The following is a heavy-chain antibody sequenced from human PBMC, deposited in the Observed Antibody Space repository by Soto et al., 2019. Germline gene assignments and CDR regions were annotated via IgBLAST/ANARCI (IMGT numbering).Heavy chain of an antibody. D-gene: IGHD3-3*01. CDR2: ISPDGTTT. CDR1: GFTFSGDW. CDR3: SRGRSPYYGYFDP. Sequence: GSLRLSCVASGFTFSGDWVHWVRQVPGKGLVWVSRISPDGTTTYYADSVKGRFTISRDNAKNTLYLQMNGLRADDTAVYYCSRGRSPYYGYFDPWGPGTLVTVSS. V-gene: IGHV3-74*01. J-gene: IGHJ5*02.